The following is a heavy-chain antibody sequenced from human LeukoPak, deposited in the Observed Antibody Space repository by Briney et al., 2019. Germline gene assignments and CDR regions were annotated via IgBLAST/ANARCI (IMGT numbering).Heavy chain of an antibody. CDR2: IWYDGSNK. CDR1: GFTFSSYG. Sequence: GGSLRLSCAASGFTFSSYGMHWVRQAPGKGLEWVAVIWYDGSNKYYADSVKGRFTISRDNSKNTLYLQMNSLRAEDTAVYYCAKDQARGYPHYYFDYWGQGTPVTVSS. D-gene: IGHD3-22*01. J-gene: IGHJ4*02. V-gene: IGHV3-33*06. CDR3: AKDQARGYPHYYFDY.